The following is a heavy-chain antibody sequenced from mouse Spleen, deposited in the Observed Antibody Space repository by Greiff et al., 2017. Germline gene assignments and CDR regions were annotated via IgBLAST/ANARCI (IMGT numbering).Heavy chain of an antibody. CDR3: ARYDGYYPAWFAY. V-gene: IGHV1-64*01. J-gene: IGHJ3*01. CDR2: IHPNSGST. CDR1: GYTFTSYW. D-gene: IGHD2-3*01. Sequence: VKLQQPGAELVKPGASVKLSCKASGYTFTSYWMHWVKQRPGQGLEWIGMIHPNSGSTNYNEKFKSKATLTVDKSSSTAYMQLSSLTSEDSAVYYCARYDGYYPAWFAYWGQGTLVTVSA.